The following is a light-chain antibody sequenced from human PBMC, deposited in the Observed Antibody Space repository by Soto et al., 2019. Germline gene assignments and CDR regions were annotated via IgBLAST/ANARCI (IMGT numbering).Light chain of an antibody. CDR2: KAS. CDR1: QSISPW. CDR3: QQYINRWT. Sequence: DIQMTQSPSTLSASVGDRVTITCRASQSISPWLAWYQQKPGKAPKLLIYKASSLESGVPSRFSGSGSGTEFTLTISSLQPDDFATYYCQQYINRWTFGQGTKV. V-gene: IGKV1-5*03. J-gene: IGKJ1*01.